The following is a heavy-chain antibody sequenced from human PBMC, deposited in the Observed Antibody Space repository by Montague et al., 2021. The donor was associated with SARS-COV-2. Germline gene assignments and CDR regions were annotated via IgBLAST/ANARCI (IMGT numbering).Heavy chain of an antibody. CDR1: GGSISSYY. Sequence: SETLSLTCTVSGGSISSYYWSWIRQPPGKGLERIGYIYYSGSTNSNFSIKSRDTIPVDTSKNQFSLRLTSVTSADTAVYYCARHRRGGLVVAAPNWLDPWGQGTLVTVSS. CDR3: ARHRRGGLVVAAPNWLDP. J-gene: IGHJ5*02. V-gene: IGHV4-59*08. CDR2: IYYSGST. D-gene: IGHD2-15*01.